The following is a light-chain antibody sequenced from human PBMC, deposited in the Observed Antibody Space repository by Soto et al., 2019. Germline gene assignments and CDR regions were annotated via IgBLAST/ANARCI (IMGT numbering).Light chain of an antibody. CDR3: QQYGSSSWT. Sequence: EIVFTQSPATLSLYPGERAILSCRASQSVSSYLAWYQQKPGQAPRLLIYGASSRATGIPDRFSGSGSGTDFTLTISRLEPEDFAVYYCQQYGSSSWTFGQGTKVDIK. CDR1: QSVSSY. V-gene: IGKV3-20*01. J-gene: IGKJ1*01. CDR2: GAS.